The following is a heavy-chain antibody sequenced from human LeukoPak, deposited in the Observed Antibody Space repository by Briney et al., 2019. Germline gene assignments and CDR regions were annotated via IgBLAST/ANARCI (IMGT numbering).Heavy chain of an antibody. V-gene: IGHV5-51*01. D-gene: IGHD5-24*01. CDR1: GYIFTTYW. CDR2: IYPGDSDT. CDR3: ASRKKGMATAGFDY. J-gene: IGHJ4*02. Sequence: GESLKISCKGSGYIFTTYWIGWVRQMPGKGLEWMGIIYPGDSDTRYSPSFQGHVTISADSSSSTAYLQWSSLKTSDTAIYYCASRKKGMATAGFDYWGQGTLVTVS.